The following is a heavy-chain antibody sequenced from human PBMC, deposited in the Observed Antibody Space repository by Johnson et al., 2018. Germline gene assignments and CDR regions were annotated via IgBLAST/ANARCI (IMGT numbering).Heavy chain of an antibody. Sequence: VQLLESGGGVVQPGRSLRLSCAASGFTFSSYGMHWVRQAPGKGLEWVAVISYDGSNTYYADSVKGRFTISRDNSKNTLDLQMNSLRAEDTAVYYCARDRSYDIYLGDAFDIWGQGTMVTVSS. CDR3: ARDRSYDIYLGDAFDI. CDR2: ISYDGSNT. V-gene: IGHV3-30*03. J-gene: IGHJ3*02. CDR1: GFTFSSYG. D-gene: IGHD3-9*01.